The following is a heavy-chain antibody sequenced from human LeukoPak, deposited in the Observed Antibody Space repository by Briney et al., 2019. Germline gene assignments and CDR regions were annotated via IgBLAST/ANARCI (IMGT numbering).Heavy chain of an antibody. Sequence: GASVKVSCKASGYTFTSYGISWVRQAPGQGLEWMGWISVYNGNTNYAQKLQGRVTMTTDTSTSTAYMELRSLRSDDTAVYYCAVNTYGSGSYSNDYWGQGTLVTVSS. D-gene: IGHD3-10*01. CDR2: ISVYNGNT. CDR3: AVNTYGSGSYSNDY. CDR1: GYTFTSYG. V-gene: IGHV1-18*01. J-gene: IGHJ4*02.